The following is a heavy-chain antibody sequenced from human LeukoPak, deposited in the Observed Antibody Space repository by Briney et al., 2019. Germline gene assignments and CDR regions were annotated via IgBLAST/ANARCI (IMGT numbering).Heavy chain of an antibody. CDR3: ARDPPNYYGSGSYEY. D-gene: IGHD3-10*01. Sequence: GGSLRLSCAASALTFSDYSMNWVRQAPGKGLEWISYISSNGSTIYYAASVKGRFTISRDNAKNSLYLQMNSLRAEDTAVYYCARDPPNYYGSGSYEYWGQGTLVTVSS. V-gene: IGHV3-48*04. J-gene: IGHJ4*02. CDR2: ISSNGSTI. CDR1: ALTFSDYS.